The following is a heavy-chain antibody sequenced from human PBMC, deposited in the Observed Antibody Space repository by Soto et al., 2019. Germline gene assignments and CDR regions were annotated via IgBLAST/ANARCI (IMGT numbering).Heavy chain of an antibody. CDR1: GFTFGSYG. V-gene: IGHV3-23*01. CDR2: ITAATGTT. D-gene: IGHD1-26*01. J-gene: IGHJ6*02. Sequence: GGSLRLSCAASGFTFGSYGMTWVRQAPGKGLECVSGITAATGTTYYADSVKGRFTISRDLSTNTLFLQMNSLRAADSAVYYCAKAKGRSNFYSHGMDLWGQGTAVTVSS. CDR3: AKAKGRSNFYSHGMDL.